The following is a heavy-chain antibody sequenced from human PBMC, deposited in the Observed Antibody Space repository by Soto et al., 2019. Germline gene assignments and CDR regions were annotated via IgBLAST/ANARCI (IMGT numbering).Heavy chain of an antibody. D-gene: IGHD6-13*01. CDR1: GFTFSSYA. J-gene: IGHJ6*02. CDR3: AARYSSFQYSYYYGMDF. CDR2: ISGSGGST. Sequence: PGGSLRLSCAASGFTFSSYAMSWVRQAPGKGLEWVSAISGSGGSTYYADSVKGRFTISRDNSKDTLYLQMNSLRAEDTAVYYCAARYSSFQYSYYYGMDFWGQGTTVTVSS. V-gene: IGHV3-23*01.